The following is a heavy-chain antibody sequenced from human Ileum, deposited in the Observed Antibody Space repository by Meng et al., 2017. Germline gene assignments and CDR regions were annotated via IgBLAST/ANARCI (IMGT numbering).Heavy chain of an antibody. J-gene: IGHJ4*02. CDR3: ARGVSAAGLFDN. V-gene: IGHV4-31*03. CDR1: GGSIGSAAYY. Sequence: QVQLQESGPGLVKVSQSLSLTCTGSGGSIGSAAYYWTWIRQHPAKGLEWIGYIHYTGSTSYNPSLESRTSTSIDTSNNQFSLKVTSVTAADTAVYYCARGVSAAGLFDNWGPGTLVTVSS. CDR2: IHYTGST. D-gene: IGHD2-2*01.